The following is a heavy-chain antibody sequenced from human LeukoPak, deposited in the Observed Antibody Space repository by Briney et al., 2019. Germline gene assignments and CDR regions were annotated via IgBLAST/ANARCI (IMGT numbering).Heavy chain of an antibody. J-gene: IGHJ6*02. CDR1: GYTLTELS. CDR2: FDPEDGET. V-gene: IGHV1-24*01. D-gene: IGHD6-13*01. CDR3: ATKDRIAAAGTGGKDYYYGMDV. Sequence: GASVKVSCKVSGYTLTELSMHWVRQAPGKGLEWMGGFDPEDGETIYAQKFQGRVTMTEDTSTDTAYMELSSLRSEDTAVYYCATKDRIAAAGTGGKDYYYGMDVWGQGTTVTVSS.